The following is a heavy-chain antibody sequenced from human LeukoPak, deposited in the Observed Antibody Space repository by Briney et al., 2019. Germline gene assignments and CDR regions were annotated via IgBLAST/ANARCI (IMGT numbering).Heavy chain of an antibody. CDR1: GGSISSSSYY. CDR2: IYYSGST. Sequence: PSETLSLTCTVSGGSISSSSYYWGWIRQPPGKGLEWIGSIYYSGSTYYNPSLKSRVTISVDTSKNQFSLKLSSVTAADTAVYYCARHPLDGYNSPIDYWGQGTLVTVSS. D-gene: IGHD5-24*01. CDR3: ARHPLDGYNSPIDY. V-gene: IGHV4-39*01. J-gene: IGHJ4*02.